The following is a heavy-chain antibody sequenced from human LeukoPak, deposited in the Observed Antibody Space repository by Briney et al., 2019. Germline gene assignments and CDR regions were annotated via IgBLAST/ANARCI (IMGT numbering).Heavy chain of an antibody. J-gene: IGHJ3*02. Sequence: GGSLRLSCAASGFTFSSYGMHWVRQAPGKGLEWVAVISYDGSNKYYADSVKGRFTISRDNSKNALYLQMNSLRAEDTAVYYCAILRLFDIWGQGTMVTVSS. CDR2: ISYDGSNK. V-gene: IGHV3-30*03. CDR3: AILRLFDI. CDR1: GFTFSSYG. D-gene: IGHD6-25*01.